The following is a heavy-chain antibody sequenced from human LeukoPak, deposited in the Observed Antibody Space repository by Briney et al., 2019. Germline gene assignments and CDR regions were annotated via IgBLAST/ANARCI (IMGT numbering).Heavy chain of an antibody. J-gene: IGHJ4*02. D-gene: IGHD3-10*01. CDR1: GYSFGYIFSTYW. CDR2: IYPGDSDT. Sequence: GESLKISCQGSGYSFGYIFSTYWIGRVRQMPGNGLEWVGIIYPGDSDTRYSPSFQGQVTISADKSINTVYLQWSSLKASDTAMYYCARQSRDGSKTRGYYFDFWGQGTLVTVSS. V-gene: IGHV5-51*01. CDR3: ARQSRDGSKTRGYYFDF.